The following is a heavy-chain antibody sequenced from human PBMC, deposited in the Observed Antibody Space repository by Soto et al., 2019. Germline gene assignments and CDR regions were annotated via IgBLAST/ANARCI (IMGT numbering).Heavy chain of an antibody. CDR2: INAGNGNT. J-gene: IGHJ4*02. Sequence: ASVKVSCKASGYTFTSYAMHWVRQAPGQRLEWMGWINAGNGNTKYSQKFQGRVTITRDTSASTAYMELSSLRSEDTAVYYCARDSRYHQYYFDYRGPGPLVTVSS. CDR1: GYTFTSYA. V-gene: IGHV1-3*01. D-gene: IGHD5-12*01. CDR3: ARDSRYHQYYFDY.